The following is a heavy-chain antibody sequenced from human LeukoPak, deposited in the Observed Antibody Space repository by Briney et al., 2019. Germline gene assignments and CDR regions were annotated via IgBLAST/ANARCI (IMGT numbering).Heavy chain of an antibody. CDR1: GFTFSSYG. CDR3: ARRGYHDYSGFDY. J-gene: IGHJ4*02. V-gene: IGHV3-48*04. D-gene: IGHD1-26*01. CDR2: ISSSGSTI. Sequence: GGTLRLSCAASGFTFSSYGMSWIRQAPGKGLEWVSYISSSGSTIYYADSVKGRFTISRDNAKNSLYLQMNSLRAEDTAVYYCARRGYHDYSGFDYWGQGTLVTVSS.